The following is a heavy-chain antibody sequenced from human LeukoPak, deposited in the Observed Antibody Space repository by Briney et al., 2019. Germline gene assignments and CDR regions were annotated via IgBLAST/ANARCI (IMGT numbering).Heavy chain of an antibody. D-gene: IGHD4-17*01. CDR1: GFTFSSYS. CDR2: IWYDGSNK. J-gene: IGHJ5*02. Sequence: GGSLRLSCAASGFTFSSYSMHWVRQAPGKGLEWVAVIWYDGSNKYYADSVKGRFTISRDNSKNTLYLQMNSLRAEDTAVYYCARGLYGDYLQANWFDPWGQGTLVTVSS. V-gene: IGHV3-33*01. CDR3: ARGLYGDYLQANWFDP.